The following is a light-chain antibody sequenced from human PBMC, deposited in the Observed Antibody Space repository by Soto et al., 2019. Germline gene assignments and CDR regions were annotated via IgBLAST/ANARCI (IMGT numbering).Light chain of an antibody. CDR2: GAS. J-gene: IGKJ4*01. V-gene: IGKV3-15*01. CDR3: HQYNNWPPLT. CDR1: QSVSSN. Sequence: EIVMTQSPATLSVSPGERATLSCRASQSVSSNLAWYQQKPGQAPRLLIYGASTRATGIPARFSGSGSGTEFTLTISSPQSEDFGVYYCHQYNNWPPLTFGGGTKVEIK.